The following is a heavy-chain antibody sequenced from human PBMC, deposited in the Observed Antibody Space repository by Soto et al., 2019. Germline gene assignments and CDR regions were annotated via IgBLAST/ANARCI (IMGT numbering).Heavy chain of an antibody. J-gene: IGHJ3*01. CDR1: GFTFSSND. V-gene: IGHV3-53*01. CDR2: IYSSGST. D-gene: IGHD3-22*01. CDR3: ATRPLLPGAP. Sequence: VQLVESGGGLIQPGGSLRLSCAASGFTFSSNDMNWVRQAPGKGLEWVSLIYSSGSTSYADSVKGRFTISRDNSKNTLYLQMSSLRAEDTAGYYCATRPLLPGAPWGQGTMVTVSS.